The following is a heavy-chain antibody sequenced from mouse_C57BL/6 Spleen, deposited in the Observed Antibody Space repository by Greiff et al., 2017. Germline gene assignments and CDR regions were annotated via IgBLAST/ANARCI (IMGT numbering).Heavy chain of an antibody. CDR2: IDPETGGT. CDR1: GYTFTDYE. D-gene: IGHD1-1*01. CDR3: TRGTTVVESYWYFDV. Sequence: VQRVESGAELVRPGASVTLSCKASGYTFTDYEMHWVKQTPVHGLEWIGAIDPETGGTAYNQKFKGKAILTADKSSSTAYMELRSLTSEDSAVYYCTRGTTVVESYWYFDVWGTGTTVTVSS. V-gene: IGHV1-15*01. J-gene: IGHJ1*03.